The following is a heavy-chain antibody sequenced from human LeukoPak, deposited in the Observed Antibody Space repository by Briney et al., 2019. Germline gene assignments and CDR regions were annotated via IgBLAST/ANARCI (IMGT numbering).Heavy chain of an antibody. D-gene: IGHD6-6*01. CDR1: GGTFSSYA. V-gene: IGHV1-69*13. CDR3: ATDSWRYEARRQYFDY. J-gene: IGHJ4*02. CDR2: IIPIFDTA. Sequence: SVKVSCKASGGTFSSYAISWVRQAPGQGLEWMGGIIPIFDTADYAQKFQGRVTITADESTSTAYMQLSSLRSEDTAVYYCATDSWRYEARRQYFDYWGQGTLVTVSS.